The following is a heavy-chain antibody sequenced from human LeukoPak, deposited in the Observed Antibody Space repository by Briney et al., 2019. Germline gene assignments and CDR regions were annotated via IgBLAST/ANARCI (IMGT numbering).Heavy chain of an antibody. CDR3: ARLQGAPDGIRY. CDR2: IYNGDST. J-gene: IGHJ4*02. V-gene: IGHV3-53*01. CDR1: GLRDSSNH. D-gene: IGHD6-13*01. Sequence: GGPLTLSCAASGLRDSSNHMRWVRQAPGKALGWISVIYNGDSTVYAGSVKGRYTISRYKSKKTVYLQMNSLRGYDTAVYYCARLQGAPDGIRYWGQGTLVTVSS.